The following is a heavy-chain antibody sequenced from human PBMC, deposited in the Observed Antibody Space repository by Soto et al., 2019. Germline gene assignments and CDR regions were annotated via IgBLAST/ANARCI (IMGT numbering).Heavy chain of an antibody. D-gene: IGHD1-26*01. CDR3: ARDRNSGSRPAAFDI. J-gene: IGHJ3*02. CDR1: DYSSGSGYY. CDR2: IIHSGNT. V-gene: IGHV4-38-2*02. Sequence: PSETLSLTCTVSDYSSGSGYYWGWIRQPPGKGLEWIGSIIHSGNTNYNPSLKSRVTMSVDTSKNQFSLKLSSLIAADTAVYYCARDRNSGSRPAAFDIWGQGTMVTASS.